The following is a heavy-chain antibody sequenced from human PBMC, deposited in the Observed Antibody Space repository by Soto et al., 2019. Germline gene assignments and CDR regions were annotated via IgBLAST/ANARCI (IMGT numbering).Heavy chain of an antibody. CDR1: GFTFDDYA. CDR3: ARGRRALQLVLGY. Sequence: PGGSLRLSCAASGFTFDDYAMHWVRQAPGKGLEWVSGINWNSDTIGYADSVKGRFTVSRDNAKGSLLLQMSSLRAEDTAVYYCARGRRALQLVLGYWGQGTLVTVSS. J-gene: IGHJ4*02. CDR2: INWNSDTI. D-gene: IGHD6-6*01. V-gene: IGHV3-9*01.